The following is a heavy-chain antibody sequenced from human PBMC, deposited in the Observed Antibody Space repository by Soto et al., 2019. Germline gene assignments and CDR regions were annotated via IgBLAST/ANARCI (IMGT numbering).Heavy chain of an antibody. D-gene: IGHD1-7*01. V-gene: IGHV1-69*13. Sequence: SVKVSCKASGGTFSSYAISWVRQAPGQGLEWMGGIIPIFGTANYAQKFQGRVTITADESTSTAYMELSSLRSEDTAVYCCARSFLELHPYYYYGVDVWGQGTTLTVSS. CDR1: GGTFSSYA. J-gene: IGHJ6*02. CDR2: IIPIFGTA. CDR3: ARSFLELHPYYYYGVDV.